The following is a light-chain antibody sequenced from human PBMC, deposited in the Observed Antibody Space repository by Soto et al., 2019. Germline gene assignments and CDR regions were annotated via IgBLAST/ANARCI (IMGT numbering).Light chain of an antibody. Sequence: QSALTQPASVSGSPGQSITISCSRSSSDVGGYNYVSWYQQHPGKAPKLMIYEVSNRPSGVSDRFSGSKSGNTASLTISGIQADDEADYYCSSFTSSNTWVFGGGTKLTVL. CDR2: EVS. CDR1: SSDVGGYNY. V-gene: IGLV2-14*01. J-gene: IGLJ3*02. CDR3: SSFTSSNTWV.